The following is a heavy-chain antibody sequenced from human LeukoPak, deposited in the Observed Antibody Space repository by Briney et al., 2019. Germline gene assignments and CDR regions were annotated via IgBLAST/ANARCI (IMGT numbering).Heavy chain of an antibody. D-gene: IGHD3-10*01. CDR2: IYTSGST. Sequence: SETLSLTCTVSGGSISSGSYYWSWIRQPAGKGLEWIGRIYTSGSTNYNPSLKSRVTISVDTSKNQFSLKLSSVTAADTAVYYCARLIWFGGAFDIWGQGTMVTVSS. J-gene: IGHJ3*02. V-gene: IGHV4-61*02. CDR1: GGSISSGSYY. CDR3: ARLIWFGGAFDI.